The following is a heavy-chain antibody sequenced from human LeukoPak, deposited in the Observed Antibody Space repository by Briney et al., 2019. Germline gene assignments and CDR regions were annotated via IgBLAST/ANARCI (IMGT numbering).Heavy chain of an antibody. CDR1: GFTASNNY. V-gene: IGHV3-23*01. Sequence: GGSLRLSCAASGFTASNNYMSWVRQAPGKGLEWVAATSGSGVNSYYADSVRGRFTISRDNSQNTLYLQMDSLRAEDTALYYCAKEYSGYDFDYWGQGTLVTVSS. J-gene: IGHJ4*02. CDR3: AKEYSGYDFDY. CDR2: TSGSGVNS. D-gene: IGHD5-12*01.